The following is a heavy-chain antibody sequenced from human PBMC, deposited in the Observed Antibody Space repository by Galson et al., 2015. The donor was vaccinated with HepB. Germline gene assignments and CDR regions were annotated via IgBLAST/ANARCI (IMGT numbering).Heavy chain of an antibody. CDR2: ISGSGGST. D-gene: IGHD3-22*01. Sequence: SLRLSCAASGFTFSSYAMSWVRQAPGKGLEWVSAISGSGGSTYYADSVKGRFTISRDNSKNTLYLQMNSLRAEDTAVYYCAKDEAMIVVVITTGGPFDYWGQGTLVTVSS. CDR3: AKDEAMIVVVITTGGPFDY. J-gene: IGHJ4*02. CDR1: GFTFSSYA. V-gene: IGHV3-23*01.